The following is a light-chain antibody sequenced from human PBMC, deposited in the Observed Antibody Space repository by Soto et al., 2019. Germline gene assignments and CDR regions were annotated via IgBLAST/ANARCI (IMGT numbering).Light chain of an antibody. CDR2: DVT. Sequence: QSALTQPASVSGSPGQSITISCTGTSSDIGTYNYVSWYQQHPGRAPKLMIYDVTNRPSGISKRFSGSKSGNTASLTISDLQAEDEADYYCSSYTRSSTVVFGGGTKVTVL. CDR3: SSYTRSSTVV. V-gene: IGLV2-14*01. CDR1: SSDIGTYNY. J-gene: IGLJ2*01.